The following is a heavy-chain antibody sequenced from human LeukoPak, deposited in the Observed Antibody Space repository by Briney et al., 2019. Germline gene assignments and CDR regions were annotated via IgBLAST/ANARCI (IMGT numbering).Heavy chain of an antibody. CDR2: ISGSGGST. CDR3: AKARQPYSSSSGFDY. CDR1: GFTFSSYA. J-gene: IGHJ4*02. Sequence: PGGSPRLSCAASGFTFSSYAMSWVRQAPGKGLEWVSAISGSGGSTHHADSVKGRFTISRDNSKNTLYLQMNSLRAEDTAVYYCAKARQPYSSSSGFDYWGQGTLVTVSS. D-gene: IGHD6-6*01. V-gene: IGHV3-23*01.